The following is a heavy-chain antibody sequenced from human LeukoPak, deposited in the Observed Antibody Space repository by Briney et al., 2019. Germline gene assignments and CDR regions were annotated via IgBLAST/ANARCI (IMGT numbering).Heavy chain of an antibody. D-gene: IGHD3-16*01. Sequence: GESLKISCKGSGYSFTSYWIGCVRQMPGKGLEWFGIIYPVDSDTRYSPSFQGQVTISAGKSISTAYLQWSSLKASDSAMYYCARVMIMFGGVWGGPRQDYFDYWGQGTLVTVSS. J-gene: IGHJ4*02. CDR2: IYPVDSDT. CDR3: ARVMIMFGGVWGGPRQDYFDY. CDR1: GYSFTSYW. V-gene: IGHV5-51*01.